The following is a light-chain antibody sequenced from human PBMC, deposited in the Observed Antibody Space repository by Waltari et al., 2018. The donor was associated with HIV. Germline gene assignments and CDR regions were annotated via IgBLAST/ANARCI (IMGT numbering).Light chain of an antibody. Sequence: DIQMTQSPSTLSASVVDRGNITCRANQSIGSWLAWYQQKPVKAPKALIYLASNLESGVSSRFSGSGSGTDFTLTISSLQPDDFVTYYCQQYDTFPYTFGQGTKLEIK. CDR2: LAS. J-gene: IGKJ2*01. V-gene: IGKV1-5*03. CDR1: QSIGSW. CDR3: QQYDTFPYT.